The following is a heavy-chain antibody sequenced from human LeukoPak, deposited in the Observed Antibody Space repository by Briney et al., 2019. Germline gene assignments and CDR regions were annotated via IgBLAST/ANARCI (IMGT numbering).Heavy chain of an antibody. J-gene: IGHJ3*02. D-gene: IGHD6-19*01. Sequence: SVKVSCKASGYTFTSYAMHWVRQAPGQALEWMGWITPFNGNTNYAQKFQDRVTITRDRSMSTAYMELSSLRSEDTAMYYCASAIAVAGTDPTSAFDIWGQGTMVTVSS. V-gene: IGHV1-45*02. CDR3: ASAIAVAGTDPTSAFDI. CDR1: GYTFTSYA. CDR2: ITPFNGNT.